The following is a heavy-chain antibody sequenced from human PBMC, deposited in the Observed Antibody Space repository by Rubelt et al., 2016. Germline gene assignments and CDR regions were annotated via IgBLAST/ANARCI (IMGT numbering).Heavy chain of an antibody. D-gene: IGHD3-3*01. CDR1: GYTFTSYD. CDR2: MNPNSGNT. CDR3: ARLSITIVGVVVYYYGMDV. V-gene: IGHV1-8*01. J-gene: IGHJ6*02. Sequence: QVQLVQSGAEVKKPGASVKVSCKASGYTFTSYDINWVRQATGQGLEWMGWMNPNSGNTGYAQKFQGRVTMTRNTSISTAYMGLSSLGSEDTAVYYCARLSITIVGVVVYYYGMDVWGQGTTVTVSS.